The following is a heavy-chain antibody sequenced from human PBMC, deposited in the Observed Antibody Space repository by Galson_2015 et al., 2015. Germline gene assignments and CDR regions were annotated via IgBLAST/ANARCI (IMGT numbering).Heavy chain of an antibody. CDR1: GLTFSNAW. Sequence: SLRLSCAASGLTFSNAWMGWVRQAPGKGLEWVGRIKSKADGGATAYGAPVKGRFTISRDDSKNTLYLQMNSLKTEDTAVYFCATERLTFTTIVVVSFDYWGQGNLVTVSS. D-gene: IGHD3-22*01. CDR3: ATERLTFTTIVVVSFDY. CDR2: IKSKADGGAT. J-gene: IGHJ4*02. V-gene: IGHV3-15*01.